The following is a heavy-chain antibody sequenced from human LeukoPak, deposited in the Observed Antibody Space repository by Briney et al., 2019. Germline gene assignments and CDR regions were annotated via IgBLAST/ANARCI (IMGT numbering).Heavy chain of an antibody. J-gene: IGHJ5*02. D-gene: IGHD3-10*01. CDR2: INHSGST. Sequence: PSETLSLTCAVSGGSISSSNWWSWVRQPPGKWLEWIGEINHSGSTNYNPSLKSRVTISVDTSKNQFSLKLSSVTAADTAVYYCARHRYYGSGSYRGINWFDPWGQGTLVTVSS. CDR3: ARHRYYGSGSYRGINWFDP. V-gene: IGHV4-4*02. CDR1: GGSISSSNW.